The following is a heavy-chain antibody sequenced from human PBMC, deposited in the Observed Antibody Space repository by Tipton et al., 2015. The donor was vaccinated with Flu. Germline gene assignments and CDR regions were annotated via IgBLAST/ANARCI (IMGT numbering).Heavy chain of an antibody. V-gene: IGHV4-61*02. CDR2: LYTSGST. Sequence: LRLSCTVSGGSISSGSYHWSWIRQPAGQGLEWIGRLYTSGSTNYNPSLKGRVTISVDTSKNQFSLKLSSVTAAGTAVYYCAGDGDGYNPIDYWGQGTLVTVSS. J-gene: IGHJ4*02. D-gene: IGHD5-24*01. CDR1: GGSISSGSYH. CDR3: AGDGDGYNPIDY.